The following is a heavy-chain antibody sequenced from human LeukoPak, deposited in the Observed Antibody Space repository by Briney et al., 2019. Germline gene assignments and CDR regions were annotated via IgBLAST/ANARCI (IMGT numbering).Heavy chain of an antibody. Sequence: GESLRLSCAASGFTFSSYAMSWVRQAPGKGLDWVSTISSSGGDTFYADSVKGRFTISRDNSKNTLYLQMNSLRAEDTAVYYCAKAPPYTKYFESWGQGTLVTVSS. V-gene: IGHV3-23*01. J-gene: IGHJ4*02. CDR3: AKAPPYTKYFES. D-gene: IGHD1-1*01. CDR1: GFTFSSYA. CDR2: ISSSGGDT.